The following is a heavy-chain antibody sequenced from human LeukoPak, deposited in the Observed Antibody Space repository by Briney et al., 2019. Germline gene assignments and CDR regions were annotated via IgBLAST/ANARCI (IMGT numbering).Heavy chain of an antibody. V-gene: IGHV3-23*01. CDR3: AKCDDFWSGSN. Sequence: GGSLRLSCAASGFTFSSYAMSWVRQAPGKGLEWVSAISGSGGSTYHADSVEGRFTISRDNSKNTLYLQMNSLRAEDTAVYYCAKCDDFWSGSNWGQGTLVTVSS. CDR2: ISGSGGST. D-gene: IGHD3-3*01. CDR1: GFTFSSYA. J-gene: IGHJ4*02.